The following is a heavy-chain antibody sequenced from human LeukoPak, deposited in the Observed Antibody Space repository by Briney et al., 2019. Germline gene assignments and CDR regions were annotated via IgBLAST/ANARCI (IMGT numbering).Heavy chain of an antibody. D-gene: IGHD6-13*01. V-gene: IGHV1-69*13. CDR1: GGTFSSYA. CDR3: ARVLSYRSSSTVYYFDY. J-gene: IGHJ4*02. CDR2: IIPIFGTA. Sequence: ASVKVSCKASGGTFSSYAISWVRQAPGQGLEWMGGIIPIFGTANYAQKFQGRVTITADESTSTAYMELRSLRSDDTAVYYCARVLSYRSSSTVYYFDYWGQGTLVTVSS.